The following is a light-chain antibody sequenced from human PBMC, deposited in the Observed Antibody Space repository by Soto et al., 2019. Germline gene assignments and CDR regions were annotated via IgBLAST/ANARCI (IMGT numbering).Light chain of an antibody. J-gene: IGKJ5*01. CDR1: QSVASK. Sequence: EIVMTQSPSTLSVSPVERATLSFMASQSVASKLAWYQQKPGQAPRLLIFGASSRSSGIPSRFSGSGSGTDFTLTVSRLEPEDFAVYYCQQYGTSPINFGQGTRLEIK. CDR3: QQYGTSPIN. V-gene: IGKV3-20*01. CDR2: GAS.